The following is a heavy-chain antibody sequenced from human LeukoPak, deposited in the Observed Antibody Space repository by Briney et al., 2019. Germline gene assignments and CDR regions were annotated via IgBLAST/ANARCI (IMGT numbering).Heavy chain of an antibody. CDR3: ARDHFRVGCSTTSCYGVDP. CDR2: INHSGST. Sequence: PSETLSLTCAVYGGSFGGYYWSWIRQPPGKGLEWIGEINHSGSTNYNPSLKSRVTISVDTSKNQFSLKLNSVTAADTAVYYCARDHFRVGCSTTSCYGVDPWGQGTLVTVSS. CDR1: GGSFGGYY. V-gene: IGHV4-34*01. D-gene: IGHD2-2*01. J-gene: IGHJ5*02.